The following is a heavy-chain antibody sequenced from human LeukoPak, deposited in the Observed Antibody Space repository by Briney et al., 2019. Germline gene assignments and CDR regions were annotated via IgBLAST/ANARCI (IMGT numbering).Heavy chain of an antibody. V-gene: IGHV3-23*01. Sequence: GASLRLSCAASGFTFSSYAMSWVRQAPGKGLEWVSAISGSGGSTYYADSVKGRFTISRDNSKNTLYLQMNSLRAEDTAVYYCAKTLRYSGWLSDFDFWGQGTRVSVSS. CDR2: ISGSGGST. CDR3: AKTLRYSGWLSDFDF. D-gene: IGHD3-9*01. CDR1: GFTFSSYA. J-gene: IGHJ4*02.